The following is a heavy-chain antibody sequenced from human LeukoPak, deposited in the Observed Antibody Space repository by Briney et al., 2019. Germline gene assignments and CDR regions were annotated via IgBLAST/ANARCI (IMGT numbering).Heavy chain of an antibody. CDR2: ITGNGGMI. V-gene: IGHV3-23*01. Sequence: GGSLRLSCAGSGFTFRTYAMDRVRQVPGKGLEWVAGITGNGGMIRYADSVKGRFTISRDNSKNTLYLQMNSLRVEDTAVYYCAKDRVPDGMWEIDSWGQGAPVTVSS. J-gene: IGHJ4*02. CDR1: GFTFRTYA. CDR3: AKDRVPDGMWEIDS. D-gene: IGHD1-26*01.